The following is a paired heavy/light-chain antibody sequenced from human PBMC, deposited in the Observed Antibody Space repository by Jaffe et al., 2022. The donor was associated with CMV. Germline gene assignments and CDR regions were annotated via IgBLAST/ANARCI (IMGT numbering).Light chain of an antibody. CDR1: QDISNY. V-gene: IGKV1-33*01. CDR3: QQYDSLT. CDR2: DAS. J-gene: IGKJ4*01. Sequence: DIQMTQSPSSLSASVGDRVTITCQASQDISNYLNWYQQKPGKAPKLLIYDASNLETGVPSRFSGSGSGTDFTFTISSLQPEDIATYYCQQYDSLTFGGGTKVEIK.
Heavy chain of an antibody. CDR3: ARDRRGGYYYDSSGGSAFDP. CDR1: GFTFSSYE. CDR2: ISSSGSTI. V-gene: IGHV3-48*03. J-gene: IGHJ5*02. Sequence: EVQLVESGGGLVQPGGSLRLSCAASGFTFSSYEMNWVRQAPGKGLEWVSYISSSGSTIYYADSVKGRFTISRDNAKNSLYLQMNSLRAEDTAVYYCARDRRGGYYYDSSGGSAFDPWGQGTLVTVSS. D-gene: IGHD3-22*01.